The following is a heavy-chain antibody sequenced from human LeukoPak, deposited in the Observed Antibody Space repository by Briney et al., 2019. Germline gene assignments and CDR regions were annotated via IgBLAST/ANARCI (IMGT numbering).Heavy chain of an antibody. Sequence: GRSLRLSCAASGFTFDDYAMHWVRQAPGKGLEWVSGISWNSGSIGYADSVKGRFTISRDNAKNTLYLQMNSLRAEDTAVYYCARALPPTVTTPWKWGQGTLVTVSS. CDR3: ARALPPTVTTPWK. CDR1: GFTFDDYA. J-gene: IGHJ4*02. CDR2: ISWNSGSI. D-gene: IGHD4-11*01. V-gene: IGHV3-9*01.